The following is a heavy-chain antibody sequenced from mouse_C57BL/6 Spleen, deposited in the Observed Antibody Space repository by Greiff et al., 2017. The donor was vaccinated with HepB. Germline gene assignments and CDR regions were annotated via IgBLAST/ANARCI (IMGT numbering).Heavy chain of an antibody. CDR3: ARGAENYYFDY. CDR1: GYSITSGYY. D-gene: IGHD3-3*01. V-gene: IGHV3-6*01. Sequence: EVHLVESGPGLVKPSQSLSLTCSVTGYSITSGYYWNWIRQFPGNKLEWMGYISYDGSNNYNPSLKNRISITRDTSKNQFFLKLNSVTTEDTATYYCARGAENYYFDYWGQGTTLTVSS. CDR2: ISYDGSN. J-gene: IGHJ2*01.